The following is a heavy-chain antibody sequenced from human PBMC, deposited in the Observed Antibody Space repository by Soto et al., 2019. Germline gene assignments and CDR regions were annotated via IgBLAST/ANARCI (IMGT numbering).Heavy chain of an antibody. CDR1: EFTFSSYG. V-gene: IGHV3-23*01. CDR3: ARGPGYYFDY. Sequence: GGSLRLSCAASEFTFSSYGMSWVRQAPGKGLEWVSGISGSGGSTYYADSVKGRFTISRDNSKNTLYLQMGSLRAEDMAVYYCARGPGYYFDYWGQGTLVTVSS. CDR2: ISGSGGST. J-gene: IGHJ4*02.